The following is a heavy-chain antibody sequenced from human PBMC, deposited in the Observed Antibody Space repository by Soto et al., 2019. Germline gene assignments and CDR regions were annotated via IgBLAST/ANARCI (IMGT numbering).Heavy chain of an antibody. CDR1: GFTFSYYY. Sequence: GGSLRLSCAASGFTFSYYYMSWIRQVPGKGLEWVAYISGTSDSIPYADSVKGRFTISRDNAKNSLYLQMNNLRAEDTAVYYCARVAVLTAAGTTDYWGQGTLVTVSS. V-gene: IGHV3-11*06. CDR2: ISGTSDSI. J-gene: IGHJ4*02. CDR3: ARVAVLTAAGTTDY. D-gene: IGHD6-13*01.